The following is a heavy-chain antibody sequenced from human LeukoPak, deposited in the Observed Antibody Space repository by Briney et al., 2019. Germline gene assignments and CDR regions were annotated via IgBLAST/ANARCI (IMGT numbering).Heavy chain of an antibody. J-gene: IGHJ5*02. Sequence: SETLSLTCSVSGGSIRSLGYSWGWIRQPPGKGLEWITSMYYTGTTYYNPSLKSRVTMSVDTSKNQFPLNLTSVTAADTAVFYWARSVSAYAGRGWFDPWGQGTLVTVSS. CDR2: MYYTGTT. CDR3: ARSVSAYAGRGWFDP. D-gene: IGHD5-12*01. CDR1: GGSIRSLGYS. V-gene: IGHV4-39*06.